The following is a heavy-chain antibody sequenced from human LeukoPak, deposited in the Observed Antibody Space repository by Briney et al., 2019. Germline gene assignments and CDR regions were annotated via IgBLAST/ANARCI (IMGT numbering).Heavy chain of an antibody. CDR2: IYHSGST. CDR1: GYSISSGYY. D-gene: IGHD1-26*01. V-gene: IGHV4-38-2*01. CDR3: ARDSGSYERDY. J-gene: IGHJ4*02. Sequence: PSETLSLTCAVSGYSISSGYYWGWIRQPPGKGLEWIGSIYHSGSTYYSPSLKSRVTISVDTSKNQFSLKLSSVTATDTAVYYCARDSGSYERDYWGQGTLVTVSS.